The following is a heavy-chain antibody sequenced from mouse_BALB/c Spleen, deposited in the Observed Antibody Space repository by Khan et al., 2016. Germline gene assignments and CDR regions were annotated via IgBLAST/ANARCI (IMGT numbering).Heavy chain of an antibody. CDR1: GFSLTSFG. CDR2: IWAGGST. J-gene: IGHJ4*01. V-gene: IGHV2-9*02. D-gene: IGHD1-1*01. CDR3: ARDTNTVVADYAMDY. Sequence: QVQLKESGPGLVAPSQSLSITCTVSGFSLTSFGVHWVRQPPGKGLEWLGVIWAGGSTNYNSALMFRLSINNDHSKSQVFLSMNSLQTDDTAIYFCARDTNTVVADYAMDYWGQGTSVTVSS.